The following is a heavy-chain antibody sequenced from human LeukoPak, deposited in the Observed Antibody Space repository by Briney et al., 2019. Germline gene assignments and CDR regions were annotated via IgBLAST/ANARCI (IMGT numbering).Heavy chain of an antibody. CDR2: INHSGST. J-gene: IGHJ4*02. CDR3: ARAYSSSWYLRY. V-gene: IGHV4-34*01. D-gene: IGHD6-13*01. Sequence: PSETLSLTCAVYGGSFSGYYWSWIRQPPGKGLEWIGEINHSGSTNYNPSLKSRVTISVDTSKNQFSLKLSSVTAADTAVYYCARAYSSSWYLRYWGQGTLVTVSS. CDR1: GGSFSGYY.